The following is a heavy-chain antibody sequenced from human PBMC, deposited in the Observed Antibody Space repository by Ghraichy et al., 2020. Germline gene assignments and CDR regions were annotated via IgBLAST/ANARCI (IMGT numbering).Heavy chain of an antibody. D-gene: IGHD3-10*01. V-gene: IGHV3-21*01. CDR2: ISSSSSYI. CDR3: ARNPDYYGSGSFITGHAFDI. J-gene: IGHJ3*02. CDR1: GFIFSSYS. Sequence: GGSLRLSCAASGFIFSSYSMNWVRQAPGKGLEWVSSISSSSSYIYYADSVKGRFTISRDNAKNSLYLQMNSLRAEDTAVYYCARNPDYYGSGSFITGHAFDIWGQGTMVTVSS.